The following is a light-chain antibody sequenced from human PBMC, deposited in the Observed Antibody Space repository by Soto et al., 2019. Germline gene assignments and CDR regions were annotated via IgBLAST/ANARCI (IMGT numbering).Light chain of an antibody. CDR1: SSNIGGYNI. J-gene: IGLJ1*01. CDR2: EGL. V-gene: IGLV2-23*01. Sequence: QSALTQPASVSGSPVQSITISCSGTSSNIGGYNIVSWYQQHPGKAPKVIIYEGLKRPSGVSDRFSGSTSGVTASLPISGLQAEDEAEYYCCSYVGATTYVFGSGTKVTVL. CDR3: CSYVGATTYV.